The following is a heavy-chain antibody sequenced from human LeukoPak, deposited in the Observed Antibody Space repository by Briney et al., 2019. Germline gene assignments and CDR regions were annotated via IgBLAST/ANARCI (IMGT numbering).Heavy chain of an antibody. J-gene: IGHJ6*02. Sequence: GGSLRLSCAASGFTFSSYAMSWVRQAPGKGLEWVSAISGSGGITYYAGSVKGPFTISRDNSKKTLYLQMNSMSAEDTAVYYCAKDSSSWYGTGEYYYYYYGMDVWGQGTTVTVSS. CDR3: AKDSSSWYGTGEYYYYYYGMDV. D-gene: IGHD6-13*01. V-gene: IGHV3-23*01. CDR1: GFTFSSYA. CDR2: ISGSGGIT.